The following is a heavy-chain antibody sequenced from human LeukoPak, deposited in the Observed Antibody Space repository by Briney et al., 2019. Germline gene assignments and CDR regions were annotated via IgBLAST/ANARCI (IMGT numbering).Heavy chain of an antibody. D-gene: IGHD1-26*01. CDR1: GYTFTSND. Sequence: GTSVKVSCKASGYTFTSNDINWVRQAIGQGLEWMGWMNPNSGDTGYVQKFQGRVTMTRNTSISTAYMELSSPRSEDTAVYYCARGPMGVGAHCDYWGQGTLVTVSS. V-gene: IGHV1-8*01. CDR3: ARGPMGVGAHCDY. J-gene: IGHJ4*02. CDR2: MNPNSGDT.